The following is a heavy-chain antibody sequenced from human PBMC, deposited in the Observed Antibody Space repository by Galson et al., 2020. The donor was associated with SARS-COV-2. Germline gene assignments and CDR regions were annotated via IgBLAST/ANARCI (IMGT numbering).Heavy chain of an antibody. Sequence: GESLKISCKASGYTFTSYGISWVRQAPGQGLEWMGWISAYNGNTNYAQKLQGRVTMTTDTSTSTAYMELRSLRSDDTAVYYCARDDFDWDYYYGMDVWGQGTTVTVSS. CDR2: ISAYNGNT. D-gene: IGHD3-9*01. CDR3: ARDDFDWDYYYGMDV. V-gene: IGHV1-18*01. CDR1: GYTFTSYG. J-gene: IGHJ6*02.